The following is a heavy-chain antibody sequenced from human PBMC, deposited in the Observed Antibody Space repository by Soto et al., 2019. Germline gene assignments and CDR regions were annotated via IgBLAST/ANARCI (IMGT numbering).Heavy chain of an antibody. V-gene: IGHV4-30-2*01. D-gene: IGHD3-10*01. CDR1: GGSISSGTYS. J-gene: IGHJ5*02. CDR2: IYHSGFP. CDR3: ARLVLRGVISDWFDP. Sequence: SETLSLTCTVSGGSISSGTYSWTWIRRPPGKGLEWIGYIYHSGFPFYNPSLKSRVTISVDTSKNQFSLKLSSVTAADTAVYDCARLVLRGVISDWFDPWGQATRVT.